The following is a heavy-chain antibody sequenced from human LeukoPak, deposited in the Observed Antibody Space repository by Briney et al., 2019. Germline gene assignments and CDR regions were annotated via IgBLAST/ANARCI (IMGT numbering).Heavy chain of an antibody. Sequence: PGGSLRLSCAASGFTFSSYDMHWVRQAPGKGLEWVAVLWYDGSDSYYADSVKGRFTISRDNSKNTLYLQMNSLRAEDTAVYYCARKAIGAFDIWGQGTMVTVSS. CDR3: ARKAIGAFDI. D-gene: IGHD3-22*01. CDR2: LWYDGSDS. V-gene: IGHV3-33*01. J-gene: IGHJ3*02. CDR1: GFTFSSYD.